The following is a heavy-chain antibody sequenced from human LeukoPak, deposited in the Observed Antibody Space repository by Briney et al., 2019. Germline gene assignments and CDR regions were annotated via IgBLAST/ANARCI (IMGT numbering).Heavy chain of an antibody. CDR2: IWYDGSNK. D-gene: IGHD1-26*01. Sequence: GRSLRLSCAASGFTFSSYGMHWVRQAPGKGLEWVAVIWYDGSNKYYADSVKGRFTISRDNSKNTLYLQMNSLRAEDTAVYYCARIVGVTHAFDYWGQGTLVTVSS. CDR1: GFTFSSYG. CDR3: ARIVGVTHAFDY. V-gene: IGHV3-33*01. J-gene: IGHJ4*02.